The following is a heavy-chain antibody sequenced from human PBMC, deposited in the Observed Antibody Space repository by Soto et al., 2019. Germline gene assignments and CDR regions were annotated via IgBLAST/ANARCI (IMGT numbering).Heavy chain of an antibody. D-gene: IGHD3-9*01. CDR3: ARVGVLRYFDTKAYGMDV. CDR1: GYTFTSYG. V-gene: IGHV1-18*01. J-gene: IGHJ6*02. Sequence: GASVKVSCKASGYTFTSYGISWVRQAPGQGLEWMGWISAYNGNTNYAQKLQGRVTMTTDTSTSTAYMELRSLRSDDTAVYYCARVGVLRYFDTKAYGMDVWGQGTTVTVP. CDR2: ISAYNGNT.